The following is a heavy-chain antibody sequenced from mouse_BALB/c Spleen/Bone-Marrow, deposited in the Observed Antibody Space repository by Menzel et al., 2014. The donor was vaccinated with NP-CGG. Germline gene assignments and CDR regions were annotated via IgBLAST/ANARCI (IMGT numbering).Heavy chain of an antibody. D-gene: IGHD2-2*01. V-gene: IGHV14-3*02. CDR1: GFNTKDTY. CDR2: IDPANGNT. Sequence: EVKLMESGAELVKPGASVKLSCTASGFNTKDTYMHWVKQRPEQGLEWIGRIDPANGNTKYDPKFQGKATITADTSSNTAYLQLSSLTSEDAAVYYCARWLPLAYWGQGTLVTVSA. CDR3: ARWLPLAY. J-gene: IGHJ3*01.